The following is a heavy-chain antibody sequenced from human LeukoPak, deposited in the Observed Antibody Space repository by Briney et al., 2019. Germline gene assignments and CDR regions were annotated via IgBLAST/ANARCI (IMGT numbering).Heavy chain of an antibody. CDR2: INHSGST. V-gene: IGHV4-34*01. J-gene: IGHJ4*02. Sequence: KPSETLSLTCAVYGGSFSDSYWSWIRQPPGKGLEWIGEINHSGSTNYNPSLKSRVTMSVDTSKNQFSLMLSSVTAADTAVYYCARSEPSFYFDSWGQGTLVTVSS. CDR3: ARSEPSFYFDS. CDR1: GGSFSDSY.